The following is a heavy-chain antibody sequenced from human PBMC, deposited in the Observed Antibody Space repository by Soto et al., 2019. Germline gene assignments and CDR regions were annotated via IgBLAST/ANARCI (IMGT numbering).Heavy chain of an antibody. CDR2: INHSGST. V-gene: IGHV4-34*01. D-gene: IGHD3-3*01. J-gene: IGHJ6*02. CDR3: ARRSGHYYYYYGMDV. Sequence: PSETLSLTCAVYGGSFSGYYWSWIRQPPGKGLEWIGEINHSGSTNYNPSLKSRVTISVDTSKNQFSLKLSSVTAADTAVYYCARRSGHYYYYYGMDVWGQGTTVTVSS. CDR1: GGSFSGYY.